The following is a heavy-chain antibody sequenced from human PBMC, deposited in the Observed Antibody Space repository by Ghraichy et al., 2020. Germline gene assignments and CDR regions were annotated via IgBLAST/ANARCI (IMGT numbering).Heavy chain of an antibody. CDR3: ARDGGWELLGLAFDI. D-gene: IGHD1-26*01. Sequence: GGSLRLSCAASGFTFSSYSMNWVRQAPGKGLEWVSSISSSSSYIYYADSVKGRFTISRDNAKNSLYLQMNSLRAEDTAVYYCARDGGWELLGLAFDIWGQGTMVTVSS. J-gene: IGHJ3*02. V-gene: IGHV3-21*01. CDR2: ISSSSSYI. CDR1: GFTFSSYS.